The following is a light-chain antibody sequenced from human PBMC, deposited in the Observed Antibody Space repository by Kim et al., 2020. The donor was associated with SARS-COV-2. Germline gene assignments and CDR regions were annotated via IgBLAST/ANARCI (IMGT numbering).Light chain of an antibody. CDR2: DVS. Sequence: QSALTQPASVSGSPGQSITISCTGTSSDVGGYNYVSWFQQHPGKAPKLMIYDVSKRPSGVSNRFSGSKSDSTASLTISGLQAEDEADYYCTSYTTSSTWVFGGGTQLTVL. CDR3: TSYTTSSTWV. V-gene: IGLV2-14*01. CDR1: SSDVGGYNY. J-gene: IGLJ3*02.